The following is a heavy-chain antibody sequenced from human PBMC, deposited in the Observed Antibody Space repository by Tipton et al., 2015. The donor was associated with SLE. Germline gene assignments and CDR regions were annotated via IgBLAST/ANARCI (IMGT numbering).Heavy chain of an antibody. CDR3: ARAGGYDYYYSGMDV. Sequence: TLSLTCSVSGGSMNFIYWSWSRQPPGKGLEFIGLIYDTGYTNYNHSLKSRATISVGTSRNQFSLNLNSVTAAYTAVYYCARAGGYDYYYSGMDVWGQGTTVTVSS. J-gene: IGHJ6*02. D-gene: IGHD5-12*01. V-gene: IGHV4-59*13. CDR2: IYDTGYT. CDR1: GGSMNFIY.